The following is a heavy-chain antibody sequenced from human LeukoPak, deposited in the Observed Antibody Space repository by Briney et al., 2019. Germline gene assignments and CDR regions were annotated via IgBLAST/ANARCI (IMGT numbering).Heavy chain of an antibody. J-gene: IGHJ4*02. V-gene: IGHV4-34*01. D-gene: IGHD2-15*01. CDR1: GGSFSGYY. Sequence: SETLSLTCAVYGGSFSGYYWSWIRQPPGKGLEWIGEINHSGSTNYNPSLKSRVTISVDTSKNQFSLKLSSVTAADTAVYYCARAPYCSGGSCIDYWGQGTLSPSPQ. CDR2: INHSGST. CDR3: ARAPYCSGGSCIDY.